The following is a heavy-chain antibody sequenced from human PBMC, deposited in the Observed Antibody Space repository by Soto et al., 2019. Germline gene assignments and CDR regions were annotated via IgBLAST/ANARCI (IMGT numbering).Heavy chain of an antibody. CDR3: ARAAPRYYSGGRCYSGRDY. CDR2: INHSGST. J-gene: IGHJ4*02. CDR1: GGSFSGYY. Sequence: SETLSLTCAVYGGSFSGYYWSWIRQPPGKGLEWIGEINHSGSTNYNPSLKSRVTISVDTSKNQFSLKLSSVTAADTAVYYCARAAPRYYSGGRCYSGRDYWSQGTLVTVSS. D-gene: IGHD2-15*01. V-gene: IGHV4-34*01.